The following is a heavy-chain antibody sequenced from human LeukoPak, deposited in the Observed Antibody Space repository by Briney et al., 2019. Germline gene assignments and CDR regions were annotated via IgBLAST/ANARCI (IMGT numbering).Heavy chain of an antibody. J-gene: IGHJ6*02. CDR1: GFTFSSYA. V-gene: IGHV3-23*01. D-gene: IGHD3-16*02. CDR2: TNGNGAST. Sequence: GGSLRLSCAASGFTFSSYAMSWVRQAPGKGLEWVSGTNGNGASTYYADSAEGRFTISRDNSKNTLFLEMNSLRADDTAVYYCAKGTTVARYYAMDVWGQGTTVTVSS. CDR3: AKGTTVARYYAMDV.